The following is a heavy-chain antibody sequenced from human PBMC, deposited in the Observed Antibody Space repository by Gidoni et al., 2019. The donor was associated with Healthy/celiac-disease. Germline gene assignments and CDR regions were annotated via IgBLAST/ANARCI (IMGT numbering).Heavy chain of an antibody. CDR1: GFTFRSYV. Sequence: QVQLVESGGGVVQPGRSLRLSCAASGFTFRSYVMPWVRQAPGKGLEWVAVIWDDGSNKYYADSVKGRFTISRDNSKNTLYLQMNSLRAEDTAVYYCARDGCSSTSCPNYYYYGMDVWGQGTTVTVSS. V-gene: IGHV3-33*01. CDR2: IWDDGSNK. D-gene: IGHD2-2*01. CDR3: ARDGCSSTSCPNYYYYGMDV. J-gene: IGHJ6*02.